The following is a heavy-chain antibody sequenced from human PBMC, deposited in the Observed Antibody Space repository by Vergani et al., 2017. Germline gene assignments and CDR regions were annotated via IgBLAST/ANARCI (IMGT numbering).Heavy chain of an antibody. CDR1: GGTFSSYT. Sequence: QVQLVQSGAEVKKPGSSVKVSCKASGGTFSSYTISWVRQAPGQGLEWMGRIIPILGIANYAQKFQGRVTITADKSTSTAYMELSSLRSEDTAVYYCARECGDGYNYYPLDYWGQGTLVTVSS. V-gene: IGHV1-69*08. CDR3: ARECGDGYNYYPLDY. D-gene: IGHD5-24*01. CDR2: IIPILGIA. J-gene: IGHJ4*02.